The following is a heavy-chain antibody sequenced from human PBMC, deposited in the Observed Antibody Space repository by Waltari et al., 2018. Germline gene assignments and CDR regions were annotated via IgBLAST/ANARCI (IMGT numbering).Heavy chain of an antibody. CDR2: IYYSGST. CDR1: GGSLSSYS. CDR3: ARVLLWFGEPLAFDY. V-gene: IGHV4-59*01. D-gene: IGHD3-10*01. J-gene: IGHJ4*02. Sequence: VQLQESGPGLVKPSETLSLPCTVSGGSLSSYSWSWIRQPPGKGLEWIGYIYYSGSTNYNPSLKSRVTISVDTSKNQFSLKLSSVTAADTAVYYCARVLLWFGEPLAFDYWGQGTLVTVSS.